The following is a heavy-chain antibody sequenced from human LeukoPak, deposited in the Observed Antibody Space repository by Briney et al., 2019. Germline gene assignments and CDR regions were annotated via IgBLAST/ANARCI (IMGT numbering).Heavy chain of an antibody. D-gene: IGHD6-19*01. CDR3: ARVAAPIAVAGTGAFDI. Sequence: SETLSLTCTVSDGSLSSYYWSWIRQTPGKGLEWIGYIYYSGSAHCNPSLKSRVTISVDTSKNQFSLKVTSVTATDTAVYYCARVAAPIAVAGTGAFDIWGQGTLVTVSS. V-gene: IGHV4-59*01. CDR1: DGSLSSYY. J-gene: IGHJ3*02. CDR2: IYYSGSA.